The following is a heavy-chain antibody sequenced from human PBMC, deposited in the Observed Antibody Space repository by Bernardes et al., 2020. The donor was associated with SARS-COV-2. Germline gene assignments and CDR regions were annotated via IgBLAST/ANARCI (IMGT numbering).Heavy chain of an antibody. CDR2: VNPKSGDT. J-gene: IGHJ3*01. Sequence: ASVKVSCRASGYTFTDYYLHWVRQAPGQGLEWMGWVNPKSGDTEYARKFQGRVTMTRDTAITTAYMELRRLTSDDTALFYCVIVTWSQRDGFDVWGQGTIVTVSS. D-gene: IGHD2-15*01. CDR3: VIVTWSQRDGFDV. CDR1: GYTFTDYY. V-gene: IGHV1-2*02.